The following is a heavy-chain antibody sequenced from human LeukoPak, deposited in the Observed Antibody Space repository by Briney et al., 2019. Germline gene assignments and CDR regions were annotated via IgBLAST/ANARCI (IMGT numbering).Heavy chain of an antibody. CDR2: INPNSGGT. D-gene: IGHD2-2*01. V-gene: IGHV1-2*02. Sequence: APVKVSCKASGYTFTGYYMHWVRQAPGQGLEWMGWINPNSGGTNYAQKFQGRVTMTRDTSISTAYMELSRLRSDDTAVYYCAREACSSTSCFPYSDYWGQGTLVTVSS. CDR3: AREACSSTSCFPYSDY. J-gene: IGHJ4*02. CDR1: GYTFTGYY.